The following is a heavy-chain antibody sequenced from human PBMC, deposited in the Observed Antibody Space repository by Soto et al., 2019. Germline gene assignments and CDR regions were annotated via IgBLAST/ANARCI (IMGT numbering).Heavy chain of an antibody. CDR2: IYSGGST. D-gene: IGHD2-2*01. J-gene: IGHJ6*03. CDR3: ARLGYCSSTSCRPNLYYYYYMDV. Sequence: GGSLRLSCAASGFTVSSNYMSWVRQAPGKGLEWVSVIYSGGSTYYADSVKGRFNISRDNSKNTLYLQMNSLGAEDTAVYYCARLGYCSSTSCRPNLYYYYYMDVWGKGTTVTVSS. CDR1: GFTVSSNY. V-gene: IGHV3-66*04.